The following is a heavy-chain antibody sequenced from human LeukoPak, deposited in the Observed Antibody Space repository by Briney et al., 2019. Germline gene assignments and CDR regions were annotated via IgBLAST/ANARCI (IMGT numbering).Heavy chain of an antibody. CDR1: GFTFSTYW. J-gene: IGHJ4*02. D-gene: IGHD3-22*01. CDR3: TTEPTDSFESFYY. V-gene: IGHV3-15*01. Sequence: GGSLRLSCIGSGFTFSTYWMSWVRQAPGKGLEWVGRIKSKTDGGTTDYAAPVKGRFTISRDDSKNTLYLQMNSLKTEDTAVYYCTTEPTDSFESFYYWGQGTLVTVSS. CDR2: IKSKTDGGTT.